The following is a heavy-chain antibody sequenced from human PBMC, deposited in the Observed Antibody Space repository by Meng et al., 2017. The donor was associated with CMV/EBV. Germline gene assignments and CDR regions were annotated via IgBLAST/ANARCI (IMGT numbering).Heavy chain of an antibody. CDR3: AGSRPGGGACDY. Sequence: VRLQDTGPGVVKPSESLLLPCLVSGLSIKNYNWNWVRQPAGQGLEWIGLIQVIGHTVYNPSLKSRVTVSLDASKSQFSLTLNSVTAADTATYYCAGSRPGGGACDYWGQGILVTVSS. CDR2: IQVIGHT. CDR1: GLSIKNYN. V-gene: IGHV4-4*07. D-gene: IGHD3-16*01. J-gene: IGHJ4*02.